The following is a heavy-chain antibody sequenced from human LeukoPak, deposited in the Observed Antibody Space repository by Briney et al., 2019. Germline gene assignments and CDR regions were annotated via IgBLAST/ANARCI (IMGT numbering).Heavy chain of an antibody. CDR1: GGSINSGGYY. CDR3: ARGGYDSTGYSVYYFDV. Sequence: SETLSLTCIVSGGSINSGGYYWTWIRQHPGKGLEWIGYIYYSGTTYYNPSLKSRVTISVDTSKNQFSLNLNSVTAADTAVYYCARGGYDSTGYSVYYFDVWGQGTLVTVSS. D-gene: IGHD3-22*01. V-gene: IGHV4-31*03. CDR2: IYYSGTT. J-gene: IGHJ4*02.